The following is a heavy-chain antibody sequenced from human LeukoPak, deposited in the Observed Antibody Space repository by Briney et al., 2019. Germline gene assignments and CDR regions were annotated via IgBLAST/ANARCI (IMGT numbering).Heavy chain of an antibody. D-gene: IGHD2-21*01. CDR2: IDYSGST. CDR1: GASISGYY. Sequence: SETVSLTCSVSGASISGYYWSWIRQPPGKGLEWIGYIDYSGSTNYSPSLKSRITISADTSKNQFSLKLTSLTAADTALYFCARHYSSDPFDYWGQGTLVTVSS. V-gene: IGHV4-59*08. CDR3: ARHYSSDPFDY. J-gene: IGHJ4*02.